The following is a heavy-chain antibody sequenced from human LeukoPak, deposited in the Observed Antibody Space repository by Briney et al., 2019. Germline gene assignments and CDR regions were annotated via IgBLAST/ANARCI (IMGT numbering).Heavy chain of an antibody. CDR1: GYTFTGYY. Sequence: ASVKLSCKASGYTFTGYYMHWVRQAPGQGLEWMGWINPNSGGTYYAQKFPGRVTMTSDTSISTAYMELSRQRSDNTAVYYCARDLYGGTSATFDYWGQGTLVTVSS. V-gene: IGHV1-2*02. D-gene: IGHD4-23*01. CDR3: ARDLYGGTSATFDY. CDR2: INPNSGGT. J-gene: IGHJ4*02.